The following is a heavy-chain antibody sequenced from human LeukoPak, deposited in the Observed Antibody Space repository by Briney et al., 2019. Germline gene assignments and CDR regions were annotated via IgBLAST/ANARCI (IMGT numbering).Heavy chain of an antibody. CDR1: WYTFTGYY. J-gene: IGHJ3*02. D-gene: IGHD3-22*01. Sequence: ASVKVSCKASWYTFTGYYMHWVGQAPGQGVEGVGWINPNSGGTNYAQKFQGRVTMTRDTSISTAYMELSRLRSDDTAVYYCARDLRTPTRDYYDSSGYFPSDIWGQGTMVTVSS. V-gene: IGHV1-2*02. CDR3: ARDLRTPTRDYYDSSGYFPSDI. CDR2: INPNSGGT.